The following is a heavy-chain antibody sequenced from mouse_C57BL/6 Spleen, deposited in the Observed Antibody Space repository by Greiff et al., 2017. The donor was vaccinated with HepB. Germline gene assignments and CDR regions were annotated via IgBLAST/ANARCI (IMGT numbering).Heavy chain of an antibody. D-gene: IGHD1-1*01. J-gene: IGHJ2*01. Sequence: EVQLVESGGGLVKPGGSLKLSCAASGFTFSSYAMSWVRQTPEKRLEWVATISDGGSYTYYPDNVKGRFTISRDNAKNNLYLQMSHLKSEDTAMYYCARDPYYYGSSAYYFDYWGQGTTLTVSS. CDR2: ISDGGSYT. V-gene: IGHV5-4*01. CDR1: GFTFSSYA. CDR3: ARDPYYYGSSAYYFDY.